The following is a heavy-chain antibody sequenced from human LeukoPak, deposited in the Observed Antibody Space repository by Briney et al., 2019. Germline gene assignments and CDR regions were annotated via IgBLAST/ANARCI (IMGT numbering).Heavy chain of an antibody. Sequence: PSDTLSLTCTVSVGSVTSYYGSWMPHPRGRGREWIGHIYYSGSHRYNPSLKSRVTLSVDTAKNQFSLKLNSVAAADTAVYYCARVGGVLLGALDIWAQGTMVTVSS. D-gene: IGHD3-16*01. CDR1: VGSVTSYY. J-gene: IGHJ3*02. V-gene: IGHV4-59*02. CDR3: ARVGGVLLGALDI. CDR2: IYYSGSH.